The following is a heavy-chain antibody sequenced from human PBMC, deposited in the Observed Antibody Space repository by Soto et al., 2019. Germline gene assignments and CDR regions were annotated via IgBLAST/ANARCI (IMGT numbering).Heavy chain of an antibody. CDR2: ISYDGSNK. V-gene: IGHV3-30-3*01. D-gene: IGHD5-12*01. CDR3: ARVAVEMATIHVFDY. Sequence: QVQLVESGGGVVQPGRSLRLSCAASGFTFSSYAMHWVRQAPGKGLEWVAVISYDGSNKYYADSVKGRFTISRDNSKNSLYLQMNSLRAEDTAVYCCARVAVEMATIHVFDYWGQGTLVTASS. J-gene: IGHJ4*02. CDR1: GFTFSSYA.